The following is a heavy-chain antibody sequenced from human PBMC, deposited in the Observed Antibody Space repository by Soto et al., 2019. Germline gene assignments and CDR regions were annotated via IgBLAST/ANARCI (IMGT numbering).Heavy chain of an antibody. J-gene: IGHJ4*02. Sequence: QVQLVQSGDEVKQPGASVKVSCNASGSTITAYGISWVRQAPGQGLEWMAWISSHNGNTYYAQNLQGRVTMTTDTSTSTAYMELRSLRSDDTAVYYCASSSIAAAGPFDYWGQGALVTVSS. V-gene: IGHV1-18*01. CDR3: ASSSIAAAGPFDY. D-gene: IGHD6-13*01. CDR2: ISSHNGNT. CDR1: GSTITAYG.